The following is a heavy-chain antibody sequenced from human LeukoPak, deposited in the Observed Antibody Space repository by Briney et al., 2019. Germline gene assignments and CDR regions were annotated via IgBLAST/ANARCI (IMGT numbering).Heavy chain of an antibody. Sequence: PSQTLSLTCTVSGGSISSGGYYWSWIRQHPGKGLEWIGYIYYSGSTYYNPSLKSRVTISVDTSKNQFSLKLSSVTAADTAVYYCARVPSSYDSSGLRVERFDYWGQGTLVTVSS. D-gene: IGHD3-22*01. CDR2: IYYSGST. V-gene: IGHV4-31*03. CDR1: GGSISSGGYY. CDR3: ARVPSSYDSSGLRVERFDY. J-gene: IGHJ4*02.